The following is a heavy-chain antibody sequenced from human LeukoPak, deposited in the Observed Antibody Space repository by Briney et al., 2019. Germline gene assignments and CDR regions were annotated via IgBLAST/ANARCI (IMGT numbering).Heavy chain of an antibody. V-gene: IGHV3-11*01. CDR1: GFTFSDNY. CDR3: ARMGDGGYFDY. Sequence: GGSLRLSCAASGFTFSDNYMSWIRQAPGNGLEGLSYISTSGGTIFYADSVKGRFTISRDNAKNSLYLQMNSLRAEDTAVYYCARMGDGGYFDYWGQGSLVTVSS. D-gene: IGHD2-21*01. CDR2: ISTSGGTI. J-gene: IGHJ4*02.